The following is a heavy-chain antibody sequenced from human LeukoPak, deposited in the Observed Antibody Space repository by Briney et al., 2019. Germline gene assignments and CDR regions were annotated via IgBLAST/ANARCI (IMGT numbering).Heavy chain of an antibody. D-gene: IGHD2-15*01. V-gene: IGHV4-39*07. CDR1: GGSISTSSYY. CDR2: IFYSGST. CDR3: ARAGDIVVVVAGSSFDY. Sequence: SETLSLTCTVSGGSISTSSYYWGWVRQPPGKGLEWIGNIFYSGSTYYSPSLKSRVTISVDTSKNQFSLKLSSVTAADTAVYYCARAGDIVVVVAGSSFDYWGQGTLVTVSS. J-gene: IGHJ4*02.